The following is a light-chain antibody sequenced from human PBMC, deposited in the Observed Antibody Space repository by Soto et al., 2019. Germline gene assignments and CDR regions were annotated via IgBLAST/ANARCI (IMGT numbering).Light chain of an antibody. J-gene: IGLJ2*01. Sequence: QSALTQPASVSGSPGQSITISCTGTSSDVGGYNYVSWYQQHPGKAPKLMIYEVSNRPSGVSDRFSGSKSGNTASLTISGLQAEDEADYYCSSYTYSSTVVFGGGTQLTVL. CDR1: SSDVGGYNY. CDR3: SSYTYSSTVV. CDR2: EVS. V-gene: IGLV2-14*01.